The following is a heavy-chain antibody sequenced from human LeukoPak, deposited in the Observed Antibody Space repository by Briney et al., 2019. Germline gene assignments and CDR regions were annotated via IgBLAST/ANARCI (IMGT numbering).Heavy chain of an antibody. CDR3: ARPYYYDSRIDP. CDR2: TYYSGST. Sequence: PSETLSLTCTVSGGSISSGDYYWSWLRQPPGTGLEWIGYTYYSGSTYYNPALKSRVTISVNTSKNQFSLKLTSVTAADTAVYYCARPYYYDSRIDPWGQGTLVTVSS. V-gene: IGHV4-30-4*01. CDR1: GGSISSGDYY. J-gene: IGHJ5*02. D-gene: IGHD3-22*01.